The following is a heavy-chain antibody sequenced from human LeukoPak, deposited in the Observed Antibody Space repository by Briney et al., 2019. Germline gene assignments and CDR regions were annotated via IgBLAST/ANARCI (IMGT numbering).Heavy chain of an antibody. D-gene: IGHD2-21*02. CDR2: ISYDGSNK. CDR3: ARAAGVVVTAILFDY. J-gene: IGHJ4*02. V-gene: IGHV3-30-3*01. CDR1: GFTFSSYA. Sequence: GGSLRLSCAACGFTFSSYAMHWVRQAPGKGLEWVAVISYDGSNKYYADSVKGRFTISRDNSKNTLYLQMNSLRAEDTAVYYCARAAGVVVTAILFDYWGQGTLVTVSS.